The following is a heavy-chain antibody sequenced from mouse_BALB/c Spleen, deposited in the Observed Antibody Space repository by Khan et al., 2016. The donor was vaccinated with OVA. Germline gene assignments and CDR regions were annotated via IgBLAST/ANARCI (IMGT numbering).Heavy chain of an antibody. CDR1: GYIFTNYW. D-gene: IGHD3-2*02. V-gene: IGHV1-76*01. CDR2: IYPGTNNP. CDR3: AREEAWYYLDC. J-gene: IGHJ2*01. Sequence: QVQLKQSGAELVRPGASVKLSCKTSGYIFTNYWIHWIKQRSGQGLEWIARIYPGTNNPYYNEKFKDKATLTADKSSSTAYMQLSSLKSEESAVYCCAREEAWYYLDCWGQGTTLAVSS.